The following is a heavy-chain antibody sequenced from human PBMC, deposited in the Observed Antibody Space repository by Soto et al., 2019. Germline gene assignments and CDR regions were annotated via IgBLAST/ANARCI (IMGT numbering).Heavy chain of an antibody. D-gene: IGHD2-2*01. CDR1: GYTFTGYD. J-gene: IGHJ4*02. CDR3: ARTHCSSISCYVGSWDY. V-gene: IGHV1-2*04. CDR2: ISPNSGDT. Sequence: QVQLVQSGAEVKKPGASVKVSCKASGYTFTGYDMHWVRQAPGQGLEWMGWISPNSGDTNYAQKFQGWVTMTRDTTISTAFMELSRLRSDDTAVYYCARTHCSSISCYVGSWDYWGQGTLVTVS.